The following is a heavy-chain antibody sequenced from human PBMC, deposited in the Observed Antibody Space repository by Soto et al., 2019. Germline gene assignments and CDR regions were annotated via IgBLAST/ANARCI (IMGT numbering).Heavy chain of an antibody. CDR1: GFTFTSSS. D-gene: IGHD3-22*01. Sequence: SVKVSCKASGFTFTSSSVQWVRQARGQRLEWIGWITVGTGNTNYAQKVQERVTITRDMSTSTAYMELSNPRSEDTAVYYCAAGDSSGYYGGWGQGTQVTVYS. J-gene: IGHJ4*02. CDR3: AAGDSSGYYGG. CDR2: ITVGTGNT. V-gene: IGHV1-58*01.